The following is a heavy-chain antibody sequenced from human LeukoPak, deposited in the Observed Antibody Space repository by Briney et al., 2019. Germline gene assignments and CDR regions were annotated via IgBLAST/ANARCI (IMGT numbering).Heavy chain of an antibody. Sequence: KPSETLSLTCTVSGGSISSYYWSWVRQPAGKGREWVGRIYTSGSTNYNPSLKSRVTISVDTSKNQFSLKLSSVTAADTAVYYCARGPSRIAAADADYWGQGTLVTVSS. J-gene: IGHJ4*02. CDR3: ARGPSRIAAADADY. CDR1: GGSISSYY. CDR2: IYTSGST. D-gene: IGHD6-13*01. V-gene: IGHV4-4*07.